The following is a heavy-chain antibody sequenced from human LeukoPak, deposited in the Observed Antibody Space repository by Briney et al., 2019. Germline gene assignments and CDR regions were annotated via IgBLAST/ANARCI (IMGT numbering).Heavy chain of an antibody. CDR1: GFTFSGYW. Sequence: PGGSMRLSCAASGFTFSGYWMSWVRQAPGKGLEGVATIKQDASEKTYVDSVEGRFTSSRDNAKSSLFLQMDSLRAEDTAVYYCARFGMDAAIDYWGQGTLVTVSS. CDR2: IKQDASEK. J-gene: IGHJ4*02. D-gene: IGHD2-15*01. CDR3: ARFGMDAAIDY. V-gene: IGHV3-7*01.